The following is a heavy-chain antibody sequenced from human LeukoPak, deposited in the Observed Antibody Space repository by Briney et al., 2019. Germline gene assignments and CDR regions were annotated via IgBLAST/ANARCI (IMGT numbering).Heavy chain of an antibody. CDR1: GGSMRSHSFY. CDR2: INYGGHT. Sequence: PSETLSLTCTVSGGSMRSHSFYWGWIRQSPGKGLEWIANINYGGHTYYNPSVKSRVTLSVDVSKNRFSLNLTSVTAADTAIYYCARGQGATVPQVGKNWFDTWGQGTRVTVSS. D-gene: IGHD1-26*01. V-gene: IGHV4-39*02. J-gene: IGHJ5*02. CDR3: ARGQGATVPQVGKNWFDT.